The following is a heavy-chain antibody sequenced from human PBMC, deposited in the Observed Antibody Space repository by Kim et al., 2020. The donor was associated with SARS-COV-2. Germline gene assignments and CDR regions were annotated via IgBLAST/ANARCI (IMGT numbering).Heavy chain of an antibody. CDR3: VRGAWHMVTSGATKFQFYMDV. V-gene: IGHV6-1*01. CDR2: TYYRSKWYN. Sequence: SQTLSLTCAISGDSVSSNSAAWNWIRQSPSRGLEWLGRTYYRSKWYNYYAISMKSRITINPDTSENQFSLQMKSVTPEDTAVYFCVRGAWHMVTSGATKFQFYMDVWGKGTTVTVSS. D-gene: IGHD2-21*02. CDR1: GDSVSSNSAA. J-gene: IGHJ6*03.